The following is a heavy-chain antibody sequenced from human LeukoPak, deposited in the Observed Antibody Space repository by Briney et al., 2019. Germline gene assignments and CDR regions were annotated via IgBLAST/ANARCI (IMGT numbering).Heavy chain of an antibody. CDR1: GDSISSSNCY. D-gene: IGHD3-22*01. CDR2: IYFSGGT. J-gene: IGHJ3*02. CDR3: ARGPYSYDSSGAFDI. Sequence: SETLSLTCTVSGDSISSSNCYWGWIRQPPGKGLEWIGSIYFSGGTYYNPSLKSRVTISVDTSKNQFSLKLSSVTAADTAVYFCARGPYSYDSSGAFDIWGQGTMVTVSS. V-gene: IGHV4-39*07.